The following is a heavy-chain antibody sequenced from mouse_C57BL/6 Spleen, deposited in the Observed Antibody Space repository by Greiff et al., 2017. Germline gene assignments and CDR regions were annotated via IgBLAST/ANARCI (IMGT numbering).Heavy chain of an antibody. CDR2: IYPGTGST. J-gene: IGHJ3*01. CDR1: GYTFTSYW. CDR3: ARRGYYDYEGFAY. V-gene: IGHV1-55*01. Sequence: QVQLQQPGAELVKPGASVTMSCKASGYTFTSYWITWVKQRPGQGLEWIGAIYPGTGSTNYNEKFKSKATLTVDTSSSTAYMQLSSLTSEDSAVYYCARRGYYDYEGFAYWGQGTLVTVSA. D-gene: IGHD2-4*01.